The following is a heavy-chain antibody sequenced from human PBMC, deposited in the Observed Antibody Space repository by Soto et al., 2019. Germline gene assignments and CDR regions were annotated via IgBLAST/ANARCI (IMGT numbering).Heavy chain of an antibody. D-gene: IGHD3-3*01. CDR1: GYTFTSYY. J-gene: IGHJ6*02. CDR2: INPSGGST. CDR3: ARDLGFPSPYDFWSGYYYGMDV. Sequence: GASVKVSCKASGYTFTSYYMHWVRQAPGQGLEWMGIINPSGGSTSYAQKFQGRVTMTRDTSTSTVYMELSSLRSEDTAVYYCARDLGFPSPYDFWSGYYYGMDVWGQGTTVTVSS. V-gene: IGHV1-46*01.